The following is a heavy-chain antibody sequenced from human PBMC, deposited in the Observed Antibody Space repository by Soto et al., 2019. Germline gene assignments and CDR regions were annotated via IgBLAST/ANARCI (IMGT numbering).Heavy chain of an antibody. Sequence: QITLKESGPALVQPSLTLTLTCTFSGFSLSSSGVGVGWIRQPPGKALQPLAVIYGNDDTRYSPSLKSSRCVTQDTCKNQRVLTMTYRAAEDTATYCCARALFADDSDSGLNWIDPCGQGALVTVSS. J-gene: IGHJ5*02. V-gene: IGHV2-5*01. CDR3: ARALFADDSDSGLNWIDP. CDR1: GFSLSSSGVG. D-gene: IGHD3-22*01. CDR2: IYGNDDT.